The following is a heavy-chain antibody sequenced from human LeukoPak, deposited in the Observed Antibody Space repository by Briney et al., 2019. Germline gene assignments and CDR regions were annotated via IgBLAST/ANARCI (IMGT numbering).Heavy chain of an antibody. J-gene: IGHJ4*02. CDR1: GYTFTSYG. V-gene: IGHV1-18*01. D-gene: IGHD3-3*01. Sequence: ASVKVSCKASGYTFTSYGISWVRQAPGQGLEWMGWISAYNGNTNYAQKLQGRVTMTTDTSTSTAYMELRSLRSDDTAVYYCARGSSNGADWNVLRLLERLPHFDYWGQGTLVTVSS. CDR3: ARGSSNGADWNVLRLLERLPHFDY. CDR2: ISAYNGNT.